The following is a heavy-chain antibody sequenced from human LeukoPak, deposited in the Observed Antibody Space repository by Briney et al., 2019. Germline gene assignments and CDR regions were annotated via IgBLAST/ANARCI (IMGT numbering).Heavy chain of an antibody. CDR2: ISAYNGNT. CDR1: GYTLTSHG. CDR3: ARVQIAVADSLKYYFDY. D-gene: IGHD6-19*01. V-gene: IGHV1-18*01. J-gene: IGHJ4*02. Sequence: ASVKVSCKASGYTLTSHGISWVRQAPGQGLEWMGWISAYNGNTNYAQKLQGRVTMTTDTSTSTAYVELSSLRSEDTAVYYCARVQIAVADSLKYYFDYWGQGTLVTVSS.